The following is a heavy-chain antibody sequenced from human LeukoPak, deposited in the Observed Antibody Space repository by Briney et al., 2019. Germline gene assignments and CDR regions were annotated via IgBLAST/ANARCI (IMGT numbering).Heavy chain of an antibody. CDR1: GGSISSGGYY. D-gene: IGHD3-22*01. CDR3: ARPYYYDSRIDP. J-gene: IGHJ5*02. Sequence: PSQTLSLTCTVSGGSISSGGYYWSWIRQPPGKGLEWIGYMYYSGSTYYNPSLKSRATISVDTSKNQFSLKLSSVTAADTAVYYCARPYYYDSRIDPWGQGTLVTVS. CDR2: MYYSGST. V-gene: IGHV4-30-4*01.